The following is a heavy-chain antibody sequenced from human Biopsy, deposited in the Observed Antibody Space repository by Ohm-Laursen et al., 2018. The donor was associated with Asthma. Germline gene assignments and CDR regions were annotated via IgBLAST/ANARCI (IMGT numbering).Heavy chain of an antibody. CDR1: GFMFRSFG. D-gene: IGHD3-16*02. CDR3: ARGGSRDLWGTYRYPWDY. J-gene: IGHJ4*02. V-gene: IGHV3-30*03. CDR2: ISYDGNHK. Sequence: SLRLSCAASGFMFRSFGMHWVRQAPGKGLEWVAVISYDGNHKFYEDSVKGRFTISRDNAKNSLFLQMNSLRAEDTAVYYCARGGSRDLWGTYRYPWDYWGQGTLVIVSS.